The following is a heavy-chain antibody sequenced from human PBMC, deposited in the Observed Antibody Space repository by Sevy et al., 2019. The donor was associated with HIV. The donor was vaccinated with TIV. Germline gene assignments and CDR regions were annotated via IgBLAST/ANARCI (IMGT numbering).Heavy chain of an antibody. CDR1: GFTFSSYG. Sequence: GGFLRLSCAASGFTFSSYGMHWVRQAPGKGLEWVAFIRYDGSNKYYADSVKGRFTISRDNSKNTPYLQMNSLRAEDTAVYYCANLEYSSSSQSAYWGQGTLVTVSS. CDR2: IRYDGSNK. V-gene: IGHV3-30*02. CDR3: ANLEYSSSSQSAY. D-gene: IGHD6-6*01. J-gene: IGHJ4*02.